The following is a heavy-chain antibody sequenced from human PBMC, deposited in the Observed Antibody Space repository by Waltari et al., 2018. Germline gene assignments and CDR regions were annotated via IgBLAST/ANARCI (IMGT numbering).Heavy chain of an antibody. CDR2: VDPEDGET. V-gene: IGHV1-69-2*01. CDR3: ATEDYYDSSGSMY. CDR1: VYTFTDYS. D-gene: IGHD3-22*01. J-gene: IGHJ4*02. Sequence: EVQLVQSGAEVKKPGAPVKISCQASVYTFTDYSMHWLQQAPGKGLEWMGRVDPEDGETIYAEKFQGRVTITADTSTDTAYMELSSLRSEDTAVYYCATEDYYDSSGSMYWGQGTLVTVSS.